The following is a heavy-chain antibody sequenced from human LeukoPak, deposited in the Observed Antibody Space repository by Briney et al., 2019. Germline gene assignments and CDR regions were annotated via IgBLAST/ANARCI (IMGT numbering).Heavy chain of an antibody. CDR3: ANGGVLWFGELLSPFDY. J-gene: IGHJ4*02. Sequence: GGSRRLSCAASGFTSSSYDMSWVRQAPGKGLEWVSAISDSGGSTYYADSVKGRFTISRDNSKNTLYLQMNSLRAEDTAVYYCANGGVLWFGELLSPFDYWGQGTLVTVSS. CDR1: GFTSSSYD. CDR2: ISDSGGST. D-gene: IGHD3-10*01. V-gene: IGHV3-23*01.